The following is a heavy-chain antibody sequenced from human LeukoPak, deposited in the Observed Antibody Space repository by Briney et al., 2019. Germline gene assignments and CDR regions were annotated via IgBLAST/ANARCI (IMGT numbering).Heavy chain of an antibody. CDR2: IKQDGSEK. V-gene: IGHV3-7*03. J-gene: IGHJ4*02. CDR3: ARDEWQWLVFDY. Sequence: GGSLRLSCAASGFTFSIYWISCVRQAPGKGREWVANIKQDGSEKYYVDSVKGRFTISRHNAKNSLYLQMNRLRAEDTAVYYCARDEWQWLVFDYWGQGTLVTVSS. D-gene: IGHD6-19*01. CDR1: GFTFSIYW.